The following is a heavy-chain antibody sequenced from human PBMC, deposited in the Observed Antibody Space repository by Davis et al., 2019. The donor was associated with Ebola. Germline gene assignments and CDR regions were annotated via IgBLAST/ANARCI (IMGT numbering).Heavy chain of an antibody. J-gene: IGHJ4*02. CDR3: ARGNSYYYDSSGYYY. CDR1: GYTFTGYY. V-gene: IGHV1-2*02. Sequence: ASVKVSCKASGYTFTGYYMHWVRQAPGQGLEWMGWINPNSGGTNYAQKFQGRVTMTRDTSISTAYMELSRLRSDDTAVYYCARGNSYYYDSSGYYYWGQGTLVTVSS. CDR2: INPNSGGT. D-gene: IGHD3-22*01.